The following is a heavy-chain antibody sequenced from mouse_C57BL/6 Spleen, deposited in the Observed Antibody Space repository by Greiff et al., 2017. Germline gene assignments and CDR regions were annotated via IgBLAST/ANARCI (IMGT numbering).Heavy chain of an antibody. CDR1: GYAFSSSW. CDR3: ARRNWDEDAMDY. CDR2: IYPGGGDT. V-gene: IGHV1-82*01. Sequence: VQLQQSGPELVKPGASVKISCKASGYAFSSSWMNWVKQRPGKGLEWIGRIYPGGGDTTYNGKFKGKATLTADKSSSTAFMQLSTLTSEDSAVYICARRNWDEDAMDYWGQGTSVTVSS. J-gene: IGHJ4*01. D-gene: IGHD4-1*01.